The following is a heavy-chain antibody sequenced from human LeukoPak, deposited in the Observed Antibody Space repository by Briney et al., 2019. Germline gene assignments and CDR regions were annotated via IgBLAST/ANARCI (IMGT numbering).Heavy chain of an antibody. Sequence: GESLKISCKGSGYRFTSYWIGWVRQAPGQGLEWMGWINPNSGGTNYAQKFQGRVTMTRDTSISTAYMELSRLRSDDTAVYYCARVDGGGSDYWGQGTLVTVSS. CDR1: GYRFTSYW. D-gene: IGHD1-26*01. V-gene: IGHV1-2*02. J-gene: IGHJ4*02. CDR3: ARVDGGGSDY. CDR2: INPNSGGT.